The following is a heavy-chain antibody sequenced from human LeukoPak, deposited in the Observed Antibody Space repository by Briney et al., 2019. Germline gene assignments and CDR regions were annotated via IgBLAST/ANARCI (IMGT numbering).Heavy chain of an antibody. CDR3: ARDSRIAAHYFDY. J-gene: IGHJ4*02. CDR2: INTNTGNP. V-gene: IGHV7-4-1*02. D-gene: IGHD6-6*01. Sequence: GASVTVSCTASGYTFTSYAMNWVRQAPGQGLEWMGWINTNTGNPTYAQGFTGRFVFSLDTSVSTAYLQISSLKAEDTAVYYCARDSRIAAHYFDYWGQGTLVTVSS. CDR1: GYTFTSYA.